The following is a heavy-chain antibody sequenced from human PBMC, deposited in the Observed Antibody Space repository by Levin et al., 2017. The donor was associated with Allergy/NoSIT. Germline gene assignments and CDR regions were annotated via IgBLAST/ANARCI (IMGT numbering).Heavy chain of an antibody. CDR3: ARETYYDFRNNRGPFDY. CDR2: IIPIFGTA. V-gene: IGHV1-69*06. J-gene: IGHJ4*02. CDR1: GGTFSSYA. D-gene: IGHD3-3*01. Sequence: ASVKVSCKASGGTFSSYAISWVRQAPGQGLEWMGGIIPIFGTANYAQKFQGRVTITADKSTSTAYMELSSLRSEDTAVYYCARETYYDFRNNRGPFDYWGQGTLVTVSS.